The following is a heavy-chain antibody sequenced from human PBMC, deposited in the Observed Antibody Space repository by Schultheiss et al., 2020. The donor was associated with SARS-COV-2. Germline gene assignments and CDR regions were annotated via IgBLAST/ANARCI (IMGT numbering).Heavy chain of an antibody. CDR1: GFTFGDYA. D-gene: IGHD3-3*01. Sequence: GESLKISCTASGFTFGDYAMSWFRQAPGKGLEWVGFIRSKAYGGTTEYAASVKGRFTISRDDSKSIAYLQMNSLKTEDTAVYYCTRDSNPTIFGVDDYYYYYTDVWGKGTTVTVSS. CDR2: IRSKAYGGTT. CDR3: TRDSNPTIFGVDDYYYYYTDV. J-gene: IGHJ6*03. V-gene: IGHV3-49*03.